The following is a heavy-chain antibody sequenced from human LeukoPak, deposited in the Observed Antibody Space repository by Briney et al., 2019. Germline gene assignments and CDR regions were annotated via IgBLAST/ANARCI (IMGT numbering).Heavy chain of an antibody. CDR2: INHSGST. J-gene: IGHJ4*02. Sequence: SETLSLTCAVYGGCFSGYYWSWIRQPPGKGLEWIGEINHSGSTNYNPSLKSRVTISVDTSKNRFSLKLSSVTAADTAVYYCARKAAYYDILTGYGQKLYYFGYWGQGTLVTVSS. V-gene: IGHV4-34*01. CDR3: ARKAAYYDILTGYGQKLYYFGY. CDR1: GGCFSGYY. D-gene: IGHD3-9*01.